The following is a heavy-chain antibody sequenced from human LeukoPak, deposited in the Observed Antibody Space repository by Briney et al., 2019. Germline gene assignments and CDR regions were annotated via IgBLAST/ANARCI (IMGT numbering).Heavy chain of an antibody. Sequence: ASVKVSCTASGYTFTDYGFSWVRQAPGQGLEWMGWIPTYNDNRKYAQNFQGRVTMTTDTSTSTAYMELRSLKSEGTAVYFCARVALRLGELSLDYWGQGTLVTVSS. J-gene: IGHJ4*02. V-gene: IGHV1-18*01. D-gene: IGHD3-16*02. CDR2: IPTYNDNR. CDR3: ARVALRLGELSLDY. CDR1: GYTFTDYG.